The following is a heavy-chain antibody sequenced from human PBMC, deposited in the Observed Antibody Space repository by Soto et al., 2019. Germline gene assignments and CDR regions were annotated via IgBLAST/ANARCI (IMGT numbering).Heavy chain of an antibody. D-gene: IGHD3-10*01. CDR2: VNPILSLS. Sequence: QVQLVQSGAEVKRPGSSVKVSCKASGDTFSFYSINWVRQAPGLGLEWMGRVNPILSLSNYAQRFQGRVAMTAHKATSPACVVISRLRSEETAIYYCATSYGSGYRAFDYWGQGAQVIVSS. CDR3: ATSYGSGYRAFDY. V-gene: IGHV1-69*02. CDR1: GDTFSFYS. J-gene: IGHJ4*02.